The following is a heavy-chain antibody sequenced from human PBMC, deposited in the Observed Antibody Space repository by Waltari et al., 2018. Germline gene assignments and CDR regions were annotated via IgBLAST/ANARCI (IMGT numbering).Heavy chain of an antibody. J-gene: IGHJ1*01. D-gene: IGHD4-17*01. CDR1: VGSLTTNYN. V-gene: IGHV4-39*01. CDR3: GRIAFGDDGGYFQY. CDR2: MQYRGST. Sequence: QLQLQESGPGLVRPSETLSLTCTFSVGSLTTNYNWAWIRQPPGTGLDWMGNMQYRGSTFYNPSLMSRVTISLDTSKNQSSLTLTSVDAADTAVYFCGRIAFGDDGGYFQYWGQGTLVTVSS.